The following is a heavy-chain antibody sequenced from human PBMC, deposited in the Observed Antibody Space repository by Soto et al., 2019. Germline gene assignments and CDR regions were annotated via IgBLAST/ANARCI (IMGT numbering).Heavy chain of an antibody. CDR3: AKGLYDFWSSYSTDY. D-gene: IGHD3-3*01. J-gene: IGHJ4*02. V-gene: IGHV3-48*01. CDR1: GFTFSSYS. Sequence: GGSLRLSCAASGFTFSSYSMNWVRQAPGKGLEWVSYISSSSSTIYYADSVKGRFTISRDNSKNTLYLQMNSLRAEDTAVYYCAKGLYDFWSSYSTDYWGQGTLVTVSS. CDR2: ISSSSSTI.